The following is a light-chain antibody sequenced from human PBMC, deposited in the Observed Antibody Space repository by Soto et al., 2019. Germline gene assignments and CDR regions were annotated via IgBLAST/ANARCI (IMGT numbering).Light chain of an antibody. CDR1: QGISSA. CDR3: QQSYTTPLA. CDR2: DAS. Sequence: AIQLTQSASSLSASLGDRVTITCAASQGISSAVAWYQQKPGKPPKLLMYDASSLESGVPPRFSGSGYETDFNLTIDGLQTEDFATYYCQQSYTTPLAFGGGTKVDIK. V-gene: IGKV1-13*02. J-gene: IGKJ4*01.